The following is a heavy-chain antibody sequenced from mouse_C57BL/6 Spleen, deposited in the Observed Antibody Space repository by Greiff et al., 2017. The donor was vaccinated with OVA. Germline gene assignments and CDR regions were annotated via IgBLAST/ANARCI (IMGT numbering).Heavy chain of an antibody. CDR1: GYAFSSSW. V-gene: IGHV1-82*01. Sequence: QVQLQQSGPELVKPGASVKISCKASGYAFSSSWMNWVKQRPGKGLEWIGRIYPGDGDTNYNGKFKGKATLTADKSSSTAYMQLSSLTSEDSSVYFCARWGAYYSFDYWGQGTTLTVSS. J-gene: IGHJ2*01. CDR3: ARWGAYYSFDY. D-gene: IGHD2-12*01. CDR2: IYPGDGDT.